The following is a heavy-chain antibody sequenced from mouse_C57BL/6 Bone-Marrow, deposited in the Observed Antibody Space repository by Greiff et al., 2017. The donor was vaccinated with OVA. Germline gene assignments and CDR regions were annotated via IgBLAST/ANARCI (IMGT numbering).Heavy chain of an antibody. J-gene: IGHJ1*03. CDR2: IDPSDSYT. Sequence: QVQLQQPGAELVMPGASVKLSCKASGYTFTSYWMHWVKQRPGQGLEWIGEIDPSDSYTNYNQKFKGKSTLTVDKSSSTAYMQLSSLTSEDSAVYYCASWSGGYFDVWGTGTTVTVSS. CDR3: ASWSGGYFDV. D-gene: IGHD4-1*01. CDR1: GYTFTSYW. V-gene: IGHV1-69*01.